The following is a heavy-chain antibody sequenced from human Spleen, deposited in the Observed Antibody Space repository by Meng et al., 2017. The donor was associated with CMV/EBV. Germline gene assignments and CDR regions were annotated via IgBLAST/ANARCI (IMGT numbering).Heavy chain of an antibody. Sequence: GESLKISCKGSGNSFTSYWIAWVRQMPGKGLEWMGIIYPGDSDTRYSPSFQGQVTISADKSISTAYLQWSSLRASDTAMYYCARPGQDDSSGYYEWGQGTLVTVSS. CDR2: IYPGDSDT. J-gene: IGHJ4*02. V-gene: IGHV5-51*01. D-gene: IGHD3-22*01. CDR3: ARPGQDDSSGYYE. CDR1: GNSFTSYW.